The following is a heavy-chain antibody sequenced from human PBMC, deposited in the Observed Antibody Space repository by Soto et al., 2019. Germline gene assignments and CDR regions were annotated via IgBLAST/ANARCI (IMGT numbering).Heavy chain of an antibody. CDR2: IIPIFGTA. Sequence: SVKVSCKASGGTFSSYAISWVRQAPGQGLEWMGGIIPIFGTANYAQKFQGRVTITADESTSTAYMELSSLRSEDTAVYYCARAGYYYDSSGSSDYWGQGTLVTVSS. CDR1: GGTFSSYA. CDR3: ARAGYYYDSSGSSDY. V-gene: IGHV1-69*13. D-gene: IGHD3-22*01. J-gene: IGHJ4*02.